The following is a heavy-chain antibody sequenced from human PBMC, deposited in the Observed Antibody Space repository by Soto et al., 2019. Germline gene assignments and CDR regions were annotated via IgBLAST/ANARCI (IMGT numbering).Heavy chain of an antibody. CDR1: GWSFSGYY. J-gene: IGHJ5*02. CDR2: IKHSGGT. Sequence: PSETLSLTCDVYGWSFSGYYWSWIRQSPGKGLEWIGQIKHSGGTNYNPLLKSRVTISVDTPRNQFSLKLSSVTAADTAVYFCARTYYYRSGTYFAWFDPWGQGTLVTVS. D-gene: IGHD3-10*01. CDR3: ARTYYYRSGTYFAWFDP. V-gene: IGHV4-34*01.